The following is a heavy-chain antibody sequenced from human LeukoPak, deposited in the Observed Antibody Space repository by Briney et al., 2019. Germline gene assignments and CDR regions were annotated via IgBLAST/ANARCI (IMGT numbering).Heavy chain of an antibody. J-gene: IGHJ4*02. D-gene: IGHD3-22*01. Sequence: GGSLRLSCAASGFTFTSYAMSWVRQAQGKGLEWLPNIKQDGSKKNYVDSVKGRFTISRDNAKNSLYLQMNSLRAEDTAVYYCATPLDYYDSSGYHQGGDWGQGTLVTVSS. CDR1: GFTFTSYA. CDR2: IKQDGSKK. CDR3: ATPLDYYDSSGYHQGGD. V-gene: IGHV3-7*03.